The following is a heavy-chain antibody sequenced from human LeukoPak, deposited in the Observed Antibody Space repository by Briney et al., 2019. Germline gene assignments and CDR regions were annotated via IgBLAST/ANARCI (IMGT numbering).Heavy chain of an antibody. CDR2: IYATGST. CDR3: ARAPSYSYYFDY. J-gene: IGHJ4*02. Sequence: SETLSLTCTVSGGSISSYYWSWIRQPAGKGLEWSGRIYATGSTNYNPSLKSRVSMSLDTSKNQFSLRLSSVTAADTAVYYCARAPSYSYYFDYWGQGTLVTVSS. V-gene: IGHV4-4*07. CDR1: GGSISSYY. D-gene: IGHD3-10*01.